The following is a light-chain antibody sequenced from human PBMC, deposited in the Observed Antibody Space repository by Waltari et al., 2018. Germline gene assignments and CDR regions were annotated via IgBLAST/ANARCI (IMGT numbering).Light chain of an antibody. J-gene: IGLJ3*02. CDR2: DLS. V-gene: IGLV2-11*01. CDR3: CSYAGSYTWV. CDR1: SGDVGGNNS. Sequence: QSALTQPRSVAGSPGQSVTISCTATSGDVGGNNSVSWYQQHPGKAPKVMIYDLSRRPSGVPDRFSGSRSANTASLTISGLQAEDEADYYCCSYAGSYTWVFGGGTKVTVL.